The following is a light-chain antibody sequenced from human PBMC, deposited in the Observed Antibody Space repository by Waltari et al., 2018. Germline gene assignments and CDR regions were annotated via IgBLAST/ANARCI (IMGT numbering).Light chain of an antibody. J-gene: IGKJ4*01. CDR2: DTS. CDR1: QSISSY. Sequence: DIQMTQSPSSLSASVGDRVTITCRASQSISSYLSWYQRKPGNAPKLLIYDTSTLQSGVPSRFSGSGSGTDFTLTISSLQPEDFATDWCQQSYSSFSFGGGTKVEIK. V-gene: IGKV1-39*01. CDR3: QQSYSSFS.